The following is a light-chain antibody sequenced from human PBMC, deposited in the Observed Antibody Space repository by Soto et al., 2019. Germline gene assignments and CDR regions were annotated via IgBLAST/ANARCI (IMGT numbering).Light chain of an antibody. CDR2: DAS. V-gene: IGKV3D-20*01. CDR1: ADVSSSY. J-gene: IGKJ5*01. Sequence: EIVLTQSPATLSFSPGERATLSCGASADVSSSYVAWYQQKSGLAPRLLIHDASSRATGIPDRFSGSKSGTDLTLTIRRLEPEDAGVYYCQQYGSSPITFGQGTRLEIK. CDR3: QQYGSSPIT.